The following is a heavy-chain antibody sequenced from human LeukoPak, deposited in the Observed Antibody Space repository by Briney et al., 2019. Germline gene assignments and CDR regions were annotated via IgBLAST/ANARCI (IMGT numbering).Heavy chain of an antibody. J-gene: IGHJ5*02. CDR1: GDSISSGTYY. Sequence: PSETLSLTCTVSGDSISSGTYYWSWIRQPAGKGLEWIGRIYTSGSTNYNPSLKSRVTISVDTSKNQFSLKLSSVTAADTAVYYCAGTPSPYNWFDPWGQGTLVTVSS. D-gene: IGHD2-15*01. CDR3: AGTPSPYNWFDP. CDR2: IYTSGST. V-gene: IGHV4-61*02.